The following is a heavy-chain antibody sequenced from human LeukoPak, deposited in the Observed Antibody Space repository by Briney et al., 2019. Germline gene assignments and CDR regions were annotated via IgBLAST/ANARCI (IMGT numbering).Heavy chain of an antibody. D-gene: IGHD2-15*01. CDR3: ARDPKYYCSGGSCFRGAFDI. V-gene: IGHV4-4*02. Sequence: SGTLSLTCAVSGGSISSSNWWSWVRQPPGKGLEWIGYIYYSGSTYYNPSLKSRVAISVDTSKNQFSLKLSSVTAADTAVYYCARDPKYYCSGGSCFRGAFDIWGQGTMVTVSS. J-gene: IGHJ3*02. CDR1: GGSISSSNW. CDR2: IYYSGST.